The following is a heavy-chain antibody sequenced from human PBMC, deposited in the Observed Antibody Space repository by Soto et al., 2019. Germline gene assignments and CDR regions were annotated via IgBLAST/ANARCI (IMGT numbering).Heavy chain of an antibody. V-gene: IGHV3-9*01. J-gene: IGHJ4*02. CDR3: AKGYCISTSCYPDY. CDR2: ISWNSGSI. Sequence: EVQLVESGGGLVQPGRSLRLSCAASGFTFDDYAMHWVRQAPGKGLEWVSGISWNSGSIGYADSVKGRFTISRDNAKNSLYLQMNSLRAEDTALYYCAKGYCISTSCYPDYWGQGTLVTVSS. CDR1: GFTFDDYA. D-gene: IGHD2-2*01.